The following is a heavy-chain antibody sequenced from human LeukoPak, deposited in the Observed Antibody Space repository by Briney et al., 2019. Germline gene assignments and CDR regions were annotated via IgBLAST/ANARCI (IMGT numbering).Heavy chain of an antibody. V-gene: IGHV1-2*02. J-gene: IGHJ4*02. Sequence: GASVKVSCRASGYTFTGYYMHWVRQAPGQGLEWMGWINPNSGGTNYAQKFQGRVTMTRDTSISTAYMELSRLRSDDTAVYYCASVSEYCSSTSCLGYWGQGTLVTVSS. CDR2: INPNSGGT. CDR1: GYTFTGYY. D-gene: IGHD2-2*01. CDR3: ASVSEYCSSTSCLGY.